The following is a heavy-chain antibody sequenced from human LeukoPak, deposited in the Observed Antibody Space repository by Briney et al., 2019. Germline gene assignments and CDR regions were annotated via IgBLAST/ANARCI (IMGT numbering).Heavy chain of an antibody. V-gene: IGHV3-23*01. J-gene: IGHJ4*02. D-gene: IGHD2-2*01. CDR3: AKDPWRGVGYCSSTSCFH. Sequence: GGSLRLSCAASGFTFSSYATSWVRQAPGKGLEWVSAISGSGGSTYYADSVKGRFTISRDNSKNTLYLQMNSLRAEDTAVYYCAKDPWRGVGYCSSTSCFHWGQGTLVTVSS. CDR1: GFTFSSYA. CDR2: ISGSGGST.